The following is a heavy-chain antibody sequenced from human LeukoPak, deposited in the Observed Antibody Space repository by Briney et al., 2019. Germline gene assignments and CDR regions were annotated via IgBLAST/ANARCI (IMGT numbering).Heavy chain of an antibody. Sequence: GSLRLSCAASGITFSSHAMSWVRQAPGKGLEWVSSVSGSGGRTYYADSVKGRFTISRDNSKNTLYLQMNSLRAEDTAVYYCAKYSSGWYEMGYFDYWGQGTLVTVSS. CDR2: VSGSGGRT. V-gene: IGHV3-23*01. CDR1: GITFSSHA. J-gene: IGHJ4*02. D-gene: IGHD6-19*01. CDR3: AKYSSGWYEMGYFDY.